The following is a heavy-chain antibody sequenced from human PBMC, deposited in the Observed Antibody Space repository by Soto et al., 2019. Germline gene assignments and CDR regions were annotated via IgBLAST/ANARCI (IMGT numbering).Heavy chain of an antibody. J-gene: IGHJ4*02. D-gene: IGHD3-16*01. CDR3: ARDVAMPTGFGLGY. Sequence: QVQVVESGGNIVQPGTSLRLSCAASGFAFTNYGIHWVRQAPGKGLEWVAHISNDGSKKFYADSVKGRFTISRDNSENTVYLQMTSLRPYYTAVFYCARDVAMPTGFGLGYWGQGTLVTVS. CDR1: GFAFTNYG. V-gene: IGHV3-30*03. CDR2: ISNDGSKK.